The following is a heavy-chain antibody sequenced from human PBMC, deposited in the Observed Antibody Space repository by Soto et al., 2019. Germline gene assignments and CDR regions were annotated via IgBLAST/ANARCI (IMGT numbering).Heavy chain of an antibody. CDR1: GDTFSFYT. Sequence: GASVKVSCKASGDTFSFYTINWVRQAPGLGLEWVGRINPIVSMSNYAQKCQGRVSMTADKSTSTAYMELRRLRSDGTAMYFCVASYGSGYRAFDYWGQGALVTVSS. D-gene: IGHD3-10*01. J-gene: IGHJ4*02. V-gene: IGHV1-69*02. CDR3: VASYGSGYRAFDY. CDR2: INPIVSMS.